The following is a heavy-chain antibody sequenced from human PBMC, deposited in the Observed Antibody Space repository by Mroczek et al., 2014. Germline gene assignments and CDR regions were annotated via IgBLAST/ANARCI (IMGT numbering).Heavy chain of an antibody. CDR3: ARDLKPAYDFWSGYLMAHYYYYGMDV. CDR1: GFTFSSYG. J-gene: IGHJ6*02. CDR2: IWYDGSNK. V-gene: IGHV3-33*01. D-gene: IGHD3-3*01. Sequence: VQLVEVWGEGVVQPGRSLRLSCAASGFTFSSYGMHWVRQAPGKGLEWVAVIWYDGSNKYYADSVKGRFTISRDNSKNTLYLQMNSLRAEDTAVYYCARDLKPAYDFWSGYLMAHYYYYGMDVWGQGTTVTVSS.